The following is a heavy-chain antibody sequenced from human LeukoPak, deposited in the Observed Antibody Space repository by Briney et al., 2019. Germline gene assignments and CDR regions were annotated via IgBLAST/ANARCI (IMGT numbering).Heavy chain of an antibody. D-gene: IGHD2-15*01. J-gene: IGHJ4*02. CDR1: GYRFTSYW. Sequence: LGESLKISCKGSGYRFTSYWIGWVRQVPGKGLEWMGIIYPGDSDTRYSPSFQGQVTISADKSISTAFLQWSSLKASDTAMYYCARPPSRYCSGGSCYSDAYFDYWGQGTLVTVSS. CDR2: IYPGDSDT. V-gene: IGHV5-51*01. CDR3: ARPPSRYCSGGSCYSDAYFDY.